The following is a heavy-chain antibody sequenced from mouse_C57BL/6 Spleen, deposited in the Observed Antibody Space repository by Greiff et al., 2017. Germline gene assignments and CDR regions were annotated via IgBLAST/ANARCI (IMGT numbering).Heavy chain of an antibody. V-gene: IGHV1-61*01. J-gene: IGHJ1*03. D-gene: IGHD1-1*01. CDR3: ARGGGSSYGYFDV. CDR2: IYPSDSET. CDR1: GYTFTSYW. Sequence: VQLQQPGAELVRPGSSVKLSCKASGYTFTSYWMDWVKQRPGQGLEWIGNIYPSDSETHYNQKFKDKATLTVDKSSSTAYMQLSSLTSEDSAVYYCARGGGSSYGYFDVWGTGTTVTVSS.